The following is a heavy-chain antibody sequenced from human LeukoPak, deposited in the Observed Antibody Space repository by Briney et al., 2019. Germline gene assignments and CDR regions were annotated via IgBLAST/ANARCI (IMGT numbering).Heavy chain of an antibody. V-gene: IGHV3-23*01. D-gene: IGHD3-3*01. CDR3: ARDRNTDFWSGYYTNYFDY. CDR2: ISDSGGST. CDR1: GFTFSSYA. Sequence: GGSLRLSCAASGFTFSSYAMNWVRQAPGKGLEWVSGISDSGGSTYYADSVKGRFTISRDNSKNTLYLQMNSLRAEDTAVYYCARDRNTDFWSGYYTNYFDYWGQGTLSPSPQ. J-gene: IGHJ4*02.